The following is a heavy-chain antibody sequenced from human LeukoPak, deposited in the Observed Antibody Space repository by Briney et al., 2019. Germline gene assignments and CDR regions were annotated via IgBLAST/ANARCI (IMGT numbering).Heavy chain of an antibody. CDR1: GFAFRTYE. CDR3: ASDYYDSSGYYFRPSSLPHY. D-gene: IGHD3-22*01. CDR2: ISSSGSTI. V-gene: IGHV3-48*03. Sequence: PGGSLRLSCAASGFAFRTYEMNWVRQAPGKGLEWVSYISSSGSTIYYADSVKGRFTISRDNAKNSLYLQMNSLRAEDTAVYYCASDYYDSSGYYFRPSSLPHYWGQGTLVSVSS. J-gene: IGHJ4*02.